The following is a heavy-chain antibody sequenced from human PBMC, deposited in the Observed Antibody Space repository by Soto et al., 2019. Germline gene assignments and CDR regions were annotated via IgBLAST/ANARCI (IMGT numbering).Heavy chain of an antibody. V-gene: IGHV3-64*01. D-gene: IGHD3-3*01. CDR2: ISSNGGST. CDR1: GFTFSSYA. J-gene: IGHJ6*02. Sequence: GGSLSLSCAASGFTFSSYAMHWVRQAPGKGLEYFSAISSNGGSTYYANSVKGRFTISRDNSKNTLYLQMGSLRAEDMAVYYCARNIYDTYGMDVWGQGTTVTVSS. CDR3: ARNIYDTYGMDV.